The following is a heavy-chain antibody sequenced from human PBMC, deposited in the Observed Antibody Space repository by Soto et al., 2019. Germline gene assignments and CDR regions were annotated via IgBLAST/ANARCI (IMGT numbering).Heavy chain of an antibody. D-gene: IGHD5-12*01. CDR1: GFTFSSYG. V-gene: IGHV3-33*01. CDR3: ARGADYSGYDSPDAFDI. Sequence: PGGSLRLSCAASGFTFSSYGMHWVRQAPGKGLEWVAVIWYDGSNKYYADSVKGRFTISRDNSKNTLYLQMNSLRAEDTAVYYCARGADYSGYDSPDAFDIWGQGTMVTVSS. CDR2: IWYDGSNK. J-gene: IGHJ3*02.